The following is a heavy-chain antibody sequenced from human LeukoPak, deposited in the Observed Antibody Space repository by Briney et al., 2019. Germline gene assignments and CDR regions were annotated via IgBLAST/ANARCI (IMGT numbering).Heavy chain of an antibody. Sequence: ASVKVSCKASGYTFTAYYMHWVRQAPGQGLEWMGWIHPNSGGTNYPQKFQGRVTMTRDTSISTAYMELSRLRSDDTAVYYCAAYSSGWQGDAFDIWGQGTMVTVSS. CDR2: IHPNSGGT. D-gene: IGHD6-19*01. J-gene: IGHJ3*02. CDR3: AAYSSGWQGDAFDI. V-gene: IGHV1-2*02. CDR1: GYTFTAYY.